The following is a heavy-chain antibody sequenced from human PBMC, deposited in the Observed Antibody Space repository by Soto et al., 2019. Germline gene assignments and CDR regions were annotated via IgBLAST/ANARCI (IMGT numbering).Heavy chain of an antibody. D-gene: IGHD6-19*01. CDR1: GYTFTSYD. CDR2: MNPNCGNT. CDR3: AGGAVAGTGAFDI. Sequence: ASVKVSCKASGYTFTSYDINWVRQATGQVLEWMGCMNPNCGNTGYAQKFQGRVTMTRNTSISTAYMELSSLRSEDTAVYYCAGGAVAGTGAFDIWGQGTMVTVSS. V-gene: IGHV1-8*01. J-gene: IGHJ3*02.